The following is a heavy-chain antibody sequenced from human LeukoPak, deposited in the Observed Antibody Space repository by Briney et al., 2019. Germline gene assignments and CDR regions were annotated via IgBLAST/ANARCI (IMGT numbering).Heavy chain of an antibody. V-gene: IGHV3-33*01. CDR1: GFSFSSYA. D-gene: IGHD1/OR15-1a*01. Sequence: PGGSLRLSCTASGFSFSSYAMHWVRQAPGKGLEWVAVIWYDGSNRYYADSVRGRFTISGDSSKNTVYLQMNSLRAEDTAVYYCARGGGSGNIPAPDYWGQGTLVPVSS. J-gene: IGHJ4*02. CDR2: IWYDGSNR. CDR3: ARGGGSGNIPAPDY.